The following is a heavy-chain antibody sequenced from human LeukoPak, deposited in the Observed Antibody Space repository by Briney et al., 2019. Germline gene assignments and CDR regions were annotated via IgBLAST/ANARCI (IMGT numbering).Heavy chain of an antibody. V-gene: IGHV4-39*07. J-gene: IGHJ4*02. CDR3: ARVRGYSYDSSDFDY. CDR2: VYYSGST. CDR1: GGSVSSSGYY. D-gene: IGHD5-18*01. Sequence: PSETLSLTCNVSGGSVSSSGYYWGWIRQTPGKGLEWLGSVYYSGSTYLKPSLKSRVTISVDPSKNQFSLKLSSVTAADTAVYYCARVRGYSYDSSDFDYWGQGTLVTVSS.